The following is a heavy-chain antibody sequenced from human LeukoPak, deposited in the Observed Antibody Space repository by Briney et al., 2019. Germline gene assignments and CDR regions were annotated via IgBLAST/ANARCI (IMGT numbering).Heavy chain of an antibody. CDR2: ISSSSSYI. V-gene: IGHV3-21*01. D-gene: IGHD2-15*01. J-gene: IGHJ4*02. CDR3: ARGRLYCSGGSCYSHYFDY. Sequence: GGSLRLSCAASGFTFSSYWMSWVRQAPGKGLEWVSSISSSSSYIYYADSVKGRFTISRDNAKNSLYLQMNSLRAEDTAVYYCARGRLYCSGGSCYSHYFDYWGQGTLVTVSS. CDR1: GFTFSSYW.